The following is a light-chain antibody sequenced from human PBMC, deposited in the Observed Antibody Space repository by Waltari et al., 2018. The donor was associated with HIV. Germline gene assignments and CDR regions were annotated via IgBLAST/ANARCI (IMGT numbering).Light chain of an antibody. V-gene: IGLV1-40*01. J-gene: IGLJ2*01. CDR1: SSNIGAGYD. CDR3: QVWDTSTSVV. CDR2: DNS. Sequence: QSVLTQPPSVSGAPGQRVTISCTGTSSNIGAGYDVHWYQHLPGTAPKLLIYDNSNRPSGVPDRFSGSKSGTSASLAITGLQAEDEADYYCQVWDTSTSVVFGGGTKLTVL.